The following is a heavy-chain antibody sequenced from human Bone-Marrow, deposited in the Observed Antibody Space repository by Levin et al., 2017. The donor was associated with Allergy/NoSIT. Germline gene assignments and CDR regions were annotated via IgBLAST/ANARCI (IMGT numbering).Heavy chain of an antibody. CDR2: VANSRTGT. J-gene: IGHJ4*02. D-gene: IGHD6-19*01. Sequence: RGESLKISCAASGFSIHSNAMSWVRQAPGEGLEWVASVANSRTGTYYADSVRGRFTISRDSSTNALYFQMNSLRVEDTAVYYCAKDSPSSGWPTFDLWGQGTLVTVSS. V-gene: IGHV3-23*05. CDR1: GFSIHSNA. CDR3: AKDSPSSGWPTFDL.